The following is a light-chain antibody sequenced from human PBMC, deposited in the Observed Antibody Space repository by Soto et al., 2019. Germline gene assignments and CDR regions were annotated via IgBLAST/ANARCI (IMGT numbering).Light chain of an antibody. CDR3: QQYNSYSWT. CDR1: QSISSW. V-gene: IGKV1-5*03. Sequence: DIQMTQSPSTLSASVGDRVTITCRASQSISSWLAWYQQKPGKAPNLLIYKASSLQSGVPSRFSGGGSGTEFTLTISSLQPDDFATYYCQQYNSYSWTFGRGTKVEIK. J-gene: IGKJ1*01. CDR2: KAS.